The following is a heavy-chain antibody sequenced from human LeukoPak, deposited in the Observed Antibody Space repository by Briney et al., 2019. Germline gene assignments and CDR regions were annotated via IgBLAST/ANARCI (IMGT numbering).Heavy chain of an antibody. J-gene: IGHJ6*03. Sequence: PSETLSLTCTVSGYSISSGYYWGWIRQPPGKGLEWIGSIYHSGSTYYNPSLKSRVTISVDTSKNQFSLKLSSVTAADTAVYYCARVDRMVRGVIITRNPNYYYYMDVWGKGTTVTVSS. CDR1: GYSISSGYY. CDR3: ARVDRMVRGVIITRNPNYYYYMDV. CDR2: IYHSGST. D-gene: IGHD3-10*01. V-gene: IGHV4-38-2*02.